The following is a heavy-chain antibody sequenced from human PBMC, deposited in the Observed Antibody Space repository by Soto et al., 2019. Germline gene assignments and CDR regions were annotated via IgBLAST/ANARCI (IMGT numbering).Heavy chain of an antibody. V-gene: IGHV4-59*01. D-gene: IGHD1-20*01. CDR3: ARITGTSGYFDY. J-gene: IGHJ4*02. CDR2: IYYSGNT. CDR1: GGSINSYY. Sequence: PSETLSLTCTVSGGSINSYYWSWIRQPPGKGLEWIGYIYYSGNTNYNPSLKSRVTISVDTSKNQFSLKLSSVTTADTAVYYCARITGTSGYFDYWGQGTLVTVSS.